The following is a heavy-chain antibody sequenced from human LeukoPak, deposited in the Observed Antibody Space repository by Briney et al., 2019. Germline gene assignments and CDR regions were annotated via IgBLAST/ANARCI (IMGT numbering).Heavy chain of an antibody. J-gene: IGHJ4*02. CDR2: IDYSGST. V-gene: IGHV4-39*07. Sequence: SETLSLTCTVSGDSSYNNIYYWGWIRQPPGTGLEWIGTIDYSGSTYYSPSLKSRATISIDTSKNQFSLKLRSLTAAGTAVYYCAREYTLYRSGWFLDYWGQGTVVTVSS. CDR3: AREYTLYRSGWFLDY. D-gene: IGHD6-19*01. CDR1: GDSSYNNIYY.